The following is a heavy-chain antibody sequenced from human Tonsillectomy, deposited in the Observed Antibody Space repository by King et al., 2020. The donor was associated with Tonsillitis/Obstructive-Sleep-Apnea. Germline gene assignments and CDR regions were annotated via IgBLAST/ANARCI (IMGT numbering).Heavy chain of an antibody. J-gene: IGHJ4*02. Sequence: QLVQSGGGLIQPGGSLRLFCAVSGFSASYNYVNCVRQAPGKGLEWVSVIFSDGTTHFADSVKCRFTISRDNSKNTLYLQMSSLRPEDTAVYYCARDAAAGATILDYWGQGTLVTVSS. V-gene: IGHV3-53*01. D-gene: IGHD6-13*01. CDR2: IFSDGTT. CDR3: ARDAAAGATILDY. CDR1: GFSASYNY.